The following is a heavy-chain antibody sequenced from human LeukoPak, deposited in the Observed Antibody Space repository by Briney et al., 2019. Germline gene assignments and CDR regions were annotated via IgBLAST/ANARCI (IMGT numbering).Heavy chain of an antibody. Sequence: ASAKVSCKASGYTFTGYYMHWVRQAPGQGLEWMGWINPNSGGTNYAQKFQGWVTMTRDTSISTAYMELSRLRSDDTAVYYCARDTIAVAAPTGYYFDYWGQGTLVTVSS. CDR3: ARDTIAVAAPTGYYFDY. CDR1: GYTFTGYY. CDR2: INPNSGGT. V-gene: IGHV1-2*04. D-gene: IGHD6-19*01. J-gene: IGHJ4*02.